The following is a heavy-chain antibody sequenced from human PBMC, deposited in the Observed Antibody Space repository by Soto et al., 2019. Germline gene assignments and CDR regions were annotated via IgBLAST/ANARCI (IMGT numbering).Heavy chain of an antibody. V-gene: IGHV1-58*01. J-gene: IGHJ3*02. Sequence: QMQLVQSGPEVKKPGTSVKVSCQASGITFSDSAVQWVRQARGQRLEWIGWIVVGSGNTNYAQELQERVTITRDTYTSTVYMELSGLRSEEAAVYYSAASVITYHYDASGYYYGAFDIWGQGTLVSVSS. CDR3: AASVITYHYDASGYYYGAFDI. CDR1: GITFSDSA. D-gene: IGHD3-22*01. CDR2: IVVGSGNT.